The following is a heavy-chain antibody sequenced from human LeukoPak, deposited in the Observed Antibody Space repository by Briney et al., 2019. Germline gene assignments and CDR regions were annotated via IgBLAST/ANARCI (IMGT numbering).Heavy chain of an antibody. CDR1: GFTFSTYW. D-gene: IGHD1-1*01. J-gene: IGHJ4*02. Sequence: QPGGSLRLSCAASGFTFSTYWMSWVRQAPGKGLEWVANIKQDGSEKYYVDSVKGRFTISRDNAKNSLYLQMNSLRAEDTAVYYCAGGLIYLNADYWGQGTLVTVSS. CDR2: IKQDGSEK. V-gene: IGHV3-7*01. CDR3: AGGLIYLNADY.